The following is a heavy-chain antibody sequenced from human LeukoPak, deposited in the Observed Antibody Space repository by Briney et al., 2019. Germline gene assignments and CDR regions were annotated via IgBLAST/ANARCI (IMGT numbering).Heavy chain of an antibody. J-gene: IGHJ4*02. CDR2: ISSSGSTI. CDR1: GFTFSNYE. CDR3: ARVEDYDILTGFDY. D-gene: IGHD3-9*01. Sequence: GGSLRLSCAASGFTFSNYEMNWVRQAPGKGLEWVSYISSSGSTIYYADSVKGRFTISRDNAKNSLYLQMNSLRAEDTAVYYCARVEDYDILTGFDYWGQGTLVTVSS. V-gene: IGHV3-48*03.